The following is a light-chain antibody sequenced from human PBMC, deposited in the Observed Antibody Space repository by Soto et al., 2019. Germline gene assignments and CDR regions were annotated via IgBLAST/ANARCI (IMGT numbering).Light chain of an antibody. J-gene: IGKJ3*01. CDR3: QQSYSTLGT. CDR1: QTIRSY. V-gene: IGKV1-39*01. CDR2: AAS. Sequence: DIQMTQSPSSLSASVGDRVNITCRASQTIRSYLNWYQQKPGKAPKLLIYAASSLQSGVPSRFSGSGSGTDFTLTISSLQPEDFATYYCQQSYSTLGTFGPGTEVDIK.